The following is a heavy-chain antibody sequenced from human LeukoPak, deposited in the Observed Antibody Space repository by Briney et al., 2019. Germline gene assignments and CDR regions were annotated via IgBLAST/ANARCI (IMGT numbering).Heavy chain of an antibody. CDR1: GFTFSSYV. V-gene: IGHV3-23*01. D-gene: IGHD3-3*01. CDR3: ARDLEDTRAFDI. J-gene: IGHJ3*02. CDR2: ISGSGGST. Sequence: GGSLRLSCAASGFTFSSYVMTWVRQAPGKGLEWVSAISGSGGSTYYADSVKGRFTISRDNSKNTLYLQMNSLRAEDTAVYYCARDLEDTRAFDIWGQGTMVTVSS.